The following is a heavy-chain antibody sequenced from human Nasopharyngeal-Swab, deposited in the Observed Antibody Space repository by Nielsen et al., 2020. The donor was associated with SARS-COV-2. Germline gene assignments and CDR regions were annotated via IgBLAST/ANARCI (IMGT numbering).Heavy chain of an antibody. CDR1: GFTFSSYW. Sequence: GGSLRLSCAASGFTFSSYWMHWVRQAPGKGLVWVSRINTDGTSTSYADSVKGRLTIARDNAKNTLYLQMSSLRAEDTAVYHCAKDFSTGASGCLFDWGQGTLVTVSS. CDR2: INTDGTST. V-gene: IGHV3-74*01. J-gene: IGHJ4*02. D-gene: IGHD6-19*01. CDR3: AKDFSTGASGCLFD.